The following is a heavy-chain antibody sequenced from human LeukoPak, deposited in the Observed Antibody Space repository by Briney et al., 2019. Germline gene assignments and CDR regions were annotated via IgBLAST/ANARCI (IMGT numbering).Heavy chain of an antibody. J-gene: IGHJ4*01. CDR1: GFTFSSYG. CDR3: ARDYDFWSGYPFDY. Sequence: GRSLRLSCAASGFTFSSYGMHWVRQAPGKGLEWVAVIWYDGSNKYYADSVKGRFTISRDNSKNTLYLQMNSLRAEDTAVYYCARDYDFWSGYPFDYWGHGTLVTVSS. D-gene: IGHD3-3*01. CDR2: IWYDGSNK. V-gene: IGHV3-33*01.